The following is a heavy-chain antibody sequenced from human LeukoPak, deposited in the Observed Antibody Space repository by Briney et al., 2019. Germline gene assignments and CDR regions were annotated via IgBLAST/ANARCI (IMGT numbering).Heavy chain of an antibody. CDR2: IYPGDSDT. CDR3: ARRHTHSGHEFDY. D-gene: IGHD5-12*01. V-gene: IGHV5-51*01. J-gene: IGHJ4*02. Sequence: GESLKISCKGSGYSFTSYWIGWVRQMPGKGLEWMGIIYPGDSDTRYSPSLQGQVTISADKSISTAYLQWSSLKASDTAMYYCARRHTHSGHEFDYWGQGTLVTVSS. CDR1: GYSFTSYW.